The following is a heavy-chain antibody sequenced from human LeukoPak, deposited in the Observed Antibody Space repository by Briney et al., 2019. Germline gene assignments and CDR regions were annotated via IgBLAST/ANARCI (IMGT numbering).Heavy chain of an antibody. CDR3: ARSTRYVDAFDI. Sequence: ASVKISCKASGYTFTGYYMHWVRQAPGQGLEWMGWINPNSGGTNYAQKFQGRVTMTRDTSISTAYMELSRLRSDDTAVYYCARSTRYVDAFDIWGQGTMVTVSS. D-gene: IGHD5-12*01. V-gene: IGHV1-2*02. J-gene: IGHJ3*02. CDR2: INPNSGGT. CDR1: GYTFTGYY.